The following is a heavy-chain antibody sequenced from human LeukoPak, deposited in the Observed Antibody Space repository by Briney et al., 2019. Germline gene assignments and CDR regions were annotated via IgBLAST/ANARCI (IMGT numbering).Heavy chain of an antibody. V-gene: IGHV4-59*01. J-gene: IGHJ4*02. CDR3: ARGVVLYYFDY. CDR2: IYYSGST. CDR1: GGSISSYY. D-gene: IGHD3-3*01. Sequence: NPSETLSLTCTVSGGSISSYYWSWIRQPPGKGLEWIGYIYYSGSTNYNPSLKSRVTISVDTSKNQFSLKLSSVTAADTAVYYCARGVVLYYFDYWGQGTLVTVSS.